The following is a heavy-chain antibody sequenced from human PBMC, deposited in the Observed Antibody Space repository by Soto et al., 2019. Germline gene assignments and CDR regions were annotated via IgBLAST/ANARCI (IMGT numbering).Heavy chain of an antibody. J-gene: IGHJ6*02. CDR3: AKGLGNAKEV. D-gene: IGHD2-8*01. CDR2: LTASGLNT. V-gene: IGHV3-23*01. CDR1: GFNVGSYG. Sequence: EVQLLESGGGLVQPGGSLSLSCSASGFNVGSYGMSWVRQAPGKGLEWVSGLTASGLNTYYTDSVKGRFTISRDTSRNTVYLQMSGLRVEDTAVFHCAKGLGNAKEVWGQGTTVTVSS.